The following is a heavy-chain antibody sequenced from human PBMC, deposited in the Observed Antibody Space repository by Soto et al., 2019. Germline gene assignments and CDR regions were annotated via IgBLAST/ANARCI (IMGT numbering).Heavy chain of an antibody. V-gene: IGHV3-11*05. CDR2: ITSSGSDA. J-gene: IGHJ6*02. CDR3: ARELDGIDV. CDR1: GLTFSDYY. Sequence: QVQLVESGGGLVKPGGSLRLSCAASGLTFSDYYMSWLRQAPGKGLEWVSYITSSGSDANYADSVQGRFTISRDNATTSLYLQMNSLRAEDTAVYYCARELDGIDVWGQGTTVTVSS.